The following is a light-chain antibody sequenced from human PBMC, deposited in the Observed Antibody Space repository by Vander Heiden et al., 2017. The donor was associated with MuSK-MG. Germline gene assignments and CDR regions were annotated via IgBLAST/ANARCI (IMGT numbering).Light chain of an antibody. CDR3: QQDGSSPLT. Sequence: EIVLTQSPGTLSLSPGERATLSCRASQSVSSSYLAWYQQKPGQAPRLLIYGASDRATGIPDRFSGSGSGTDFTLTISRLEPEDFAVYYCQQDGSSPLTFGQGTKVXIK. CDR2: GAS. V-gene: IGKV3-20*01. J-gene: IGKJ1*01. CDR1: QSVSSSY.